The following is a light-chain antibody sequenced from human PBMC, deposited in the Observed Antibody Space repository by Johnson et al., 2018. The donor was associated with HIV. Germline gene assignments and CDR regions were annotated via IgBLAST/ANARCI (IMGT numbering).Light chain of an antibody. CDR2: EDN. J-gene: IGLJ1*01. Sequence: QSVLTQPPSVSAAPGQRVNISCSGNISNIESYFVSWYQQLPGAAPTLLIYEDNKRPSGIPDRFSGSKSGATASLGISGLQTGDEGDYYCCVWDASLPPRYVFGTGTKVTVL. CDR3: CVWDASLPPRYV. V-gene: IGLV1-51*02. CDR1: ISNIESYF.